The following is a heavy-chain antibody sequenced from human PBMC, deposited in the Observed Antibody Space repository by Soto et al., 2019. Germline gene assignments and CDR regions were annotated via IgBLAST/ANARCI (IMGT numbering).Heavy chain of an antibody. CDR3: VRGSERYNWNDPWDY. Sequence: HVQLVQSGAEVKKPGASVNVSCKASGFTFTTHGISWVRQAPGQGLEWMGWISNGETNYAQKLQGRVTMTTDTTTSTAYMELGGLRFDDTAVYYCVRGSERYNWNDPWDYWGQGTLVTVSS. CDR1: GFTFTTHG. CDR2: ISNGET. D-gene: IGHD1-1*01. J-gene: IGHJ4*02. V-gene: IGHV1-18*01.